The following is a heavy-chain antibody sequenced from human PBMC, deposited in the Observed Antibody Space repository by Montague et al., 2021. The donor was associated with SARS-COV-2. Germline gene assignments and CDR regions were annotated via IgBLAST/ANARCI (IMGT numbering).Heavy chain of an antibody. J-gene: IGHJ5*02. CDR1: GFNFGVYE. Sequence: SLRLSCAASGFNFGVYEMNWVRQTPGKGLERVSYINGGSSVMYYADSVMGRFTISRDNAVSSLYLQMNSLRDEDTAVYYCAPAVPVADDSWGQGTLVTVSS. V-gene: IGHV3-48*03. D-gene: IGHD2-2*01. CDR2: INGGSSVM. CDR3: APAVPVADDS.